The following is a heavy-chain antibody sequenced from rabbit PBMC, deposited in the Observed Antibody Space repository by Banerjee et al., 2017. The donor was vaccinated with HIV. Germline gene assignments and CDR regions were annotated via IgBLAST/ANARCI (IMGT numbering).Heavy chain of an antibody. V-gene: IGHV1S45*01. CDR3: ARGIGTYSYAGYAYPTRLDL. CDR1: GFSFSSRYY. D-gene: IGHD6-1*01. CDR2: IYTGSSGST. Sequence: QEQLEESGGDLVKPEGSLTLTCTASGFSFSSRYYMCWVRQAPGKGLEWIGCIYTGSSGSTYYASWAKGRFTISKTSSTTVTLQMTSLTAADTATYFCARGIGTYSYAGYAYPTRLDLWGPGTLVTVS. J-gene: IGHJ3*01.